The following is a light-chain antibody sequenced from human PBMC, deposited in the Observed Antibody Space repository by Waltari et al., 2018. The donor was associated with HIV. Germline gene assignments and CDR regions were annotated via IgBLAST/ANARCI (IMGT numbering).Light chain of an antibody. CDR1: KLGDKY. Sequence: SYELTQPPSVSVSPGQTASISCSGDKLGDKYTYWYQQKPGQSPVVVISEDSKRPSGIPERFSGSNSGNTATLTISGTQAMDKADYYCQTWDSRAYVVFGAGTKLTVL. CDR2: EDS. J-gene: IGLJ2*01. CDR3: QTWDSRAYVV. V-gene: IGLV3-1*01.